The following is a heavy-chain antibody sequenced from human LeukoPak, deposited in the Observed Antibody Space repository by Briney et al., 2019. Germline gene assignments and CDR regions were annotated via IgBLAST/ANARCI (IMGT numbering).Heavy chain of an antibody. CDR3: ARAGIRYSSSWFGIDS. V-gene: IGHV4-59*01. D-gene: IGHD6-13*01. J-gene: IGHJ4*02. CDR1: GASIKTYY. CDR2: IYYGGSI. Sequence: SETLSLTCSVSGASIKTYYWSWVRQSPGKGLEWLAYIYYGGSINYNPSPSLTRRLTISVDTSKSQFSLELTSVTAADTAVYYCARAGIRYSSSWFGIDSWGQGTLVAVSS.